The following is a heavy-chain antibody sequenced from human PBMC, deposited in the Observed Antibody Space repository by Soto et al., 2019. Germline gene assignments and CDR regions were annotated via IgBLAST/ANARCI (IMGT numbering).Heavy chain of an antibody. Sequence: SETLSLTCTVSGGSVSSGSYYWSWIRQPPGKGLEWIGYIYYSGSTNYNPSLKSRVTISVDTSKNQFSLKLSSVTAADTAVYYCASGIWFGESNWFDPWGQGTLVTSPQ. CDR1: GGSVSSGSYY. CDR3: ASGIWFGESNWFDP. J-gene: IGHJ5*02. D-gene: IGHD3-10*01. V-gene: IGHV4-61*01. CDR2: IYYSGST.